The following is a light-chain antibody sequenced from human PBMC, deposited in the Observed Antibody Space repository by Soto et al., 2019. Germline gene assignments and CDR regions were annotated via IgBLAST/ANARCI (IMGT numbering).Light chain of an antibody. CDR1: SSDVGDSFH. Sequence: QSVLTQPASVSGSPGQSITISCSGTSSDVGDSFHVSWYQQHPGAAPRLIIYEISLRPSGVSDRFSGSKSGTTASLTISGLQPDDEADYYCTSYSRSVTLLFGTGTKLTVL. CDR2: EIS. V-gene: IGLV2-14*01. CDR3: TSYSRSVTLL. J-gene: IGLJ1*01.